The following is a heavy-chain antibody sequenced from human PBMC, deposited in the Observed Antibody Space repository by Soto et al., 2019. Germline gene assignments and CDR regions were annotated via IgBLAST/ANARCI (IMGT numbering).Heavy chain of an antibody. D-gene: IGHD4-4*01. V-gene: IGHV3-23*01. CDR3: ARETLMATVDWFDP. CDR1: GFTFSSYA. J-gene: IGHJ5*02. Sequence: AGGPLRLSCASSGFTFSSYAMSWVRQAPGKGLEWVSAISGSGGSTYYADSVQGRFTISRDNAKNSLYLQMNSLRAEDTAVYYCARETLMATVDWFDPWVHGTLVTVSS. CDR2: ISGSGGST.